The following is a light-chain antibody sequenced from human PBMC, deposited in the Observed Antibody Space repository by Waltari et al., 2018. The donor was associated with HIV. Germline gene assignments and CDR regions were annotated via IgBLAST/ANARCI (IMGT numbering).Light chain of an antibody. J-gene: IGLJ2*01. CDR3: SSYAGGNNLV. CDR1: TIDVRRYTF. CDR2: EVT. V-gene: IGLV2-8*01. Sequence: QSALTQTPSASSPPAQSVTISCPGPTIDVRRYTFFFLYQQHPGKAPKLMMFEVTKRPSGVPARCSGSKTGNTASLTVSGLQADDEADYYCSSYAGGNNLVVGGGTKLTVL.